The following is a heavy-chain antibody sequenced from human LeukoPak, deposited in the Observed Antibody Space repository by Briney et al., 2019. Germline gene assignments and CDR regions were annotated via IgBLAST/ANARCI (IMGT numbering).Heavy chain of an antibody. CDR3: AGEVIVVVNLRVYYFDY. CDR2: IYTSGST. J-gene: IGHJ4*02. D-gene: IGHD3-22*01. V-gene: IGHV4-61*02. Sequence: SETLSLTCTVSGGSISSGSYYWSWIRQPAGKGLEWIGRIYTSGSTNYNPSLKSRVTISVDTSKNQFSLKLSSVTAADTAVYYCAGEVIVVVNLRVYYFDYWGQGTLVTVSS. CDR1: GGSISSGSYY.